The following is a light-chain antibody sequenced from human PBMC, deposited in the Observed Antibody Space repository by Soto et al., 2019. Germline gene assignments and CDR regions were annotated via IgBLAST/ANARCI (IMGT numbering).Light chain of an antibody. J-gene: IGLJ1*01. Sequence: QSALTQPPSVSGAPGQRVTISCTGSSSNIGAGYDVHWYLQIPGTAPKILIYGNSNRPSGVPDRFSGSKSGTSASLAITGLQAEDEADYYCQPYDSSLSAHVFGTGTKVTVL. V-gene: IGLV1-40*01. CDR3: QPYDSSLSAHV. CDR2: GNS. CDR1: SSNIGAGYD.